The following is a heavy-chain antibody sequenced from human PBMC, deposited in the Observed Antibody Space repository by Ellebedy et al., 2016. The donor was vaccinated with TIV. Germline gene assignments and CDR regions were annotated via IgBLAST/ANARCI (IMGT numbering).Heavy chain of an antibody. CDR3: ARDSPPSGRDY. V-gene: IGHV3-21*01. D-gene: IGHD2-15*01. CDR1: GFTFSSYS. Sequence: GGSLRLSXAASGFTFSSYSMNWVRQAPGKGLEWVSSISSSSSYIYYADSVKGRFTISRDNAKNSLYLQMNSLRSEDTAVYYCARDSPPSGRDYWGQGILVTVSS. J-gene: IGHJ4*02. CDR2: ISSSSSYI.